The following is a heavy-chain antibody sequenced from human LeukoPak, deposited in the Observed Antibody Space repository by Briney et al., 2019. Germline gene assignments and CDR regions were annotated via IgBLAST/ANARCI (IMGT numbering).Heavy chain of an antibody. CDR1: GGTFSSYA. V-gene: IGHV1-69*04. Sequence: SVKVFCKASGGTFSSYAISWVRQAPGQGLEWMGRIIPIFGIANYAQKFQGRVTITADKSTSTAYMELSSLRSEDTAVYYCAREWFGELPFDYWGQGTLVTVSS. J-gene: IGHJ4*02. CDR2: IIPIFGIA. D-gene: IGHD3-10*01. CDR3: AREWFGELPFDY.